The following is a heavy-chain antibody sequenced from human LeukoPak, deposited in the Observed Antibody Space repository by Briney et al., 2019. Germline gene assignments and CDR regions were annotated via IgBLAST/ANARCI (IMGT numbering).Heavy chain of an antibody. D-gene: IGHD3-10*01. J-gene: IGHJ5*02. CDR2: INAGNGNR. Sequence: GASVKVPCKTSGYTFSNSGLHWVRQAPGQSLGWMGWINAGNGNRKYSQKFQDRLTITRDTSASTVYMELNSLKSEDTAMYFCARGRGLIGTSRFDPWGQGTLVIVSS. CDR3: ARGRGLIGTSRFDP. V-gene: IGHV1-3*01. CDR1: GYTFSNSG.